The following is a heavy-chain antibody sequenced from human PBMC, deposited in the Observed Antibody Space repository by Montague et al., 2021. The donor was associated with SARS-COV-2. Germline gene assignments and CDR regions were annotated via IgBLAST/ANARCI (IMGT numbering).Heavy chain of an antibody. CDR3: ARDFDY. V-gene: IGHV4-59*13. Sequence: SETLSLTCTVSGGSISSYYWSWIRQPAGKGLEWIGYMYYSGSTNYNPSRKVRVTLSVDTSKNQFSLKLSSVTAADTAVYYCARDFDYWGQGTLVTVSS. CDR1: GGSISSYY. J-gene: IGHJ4*02. CDR2: MYYSGST.